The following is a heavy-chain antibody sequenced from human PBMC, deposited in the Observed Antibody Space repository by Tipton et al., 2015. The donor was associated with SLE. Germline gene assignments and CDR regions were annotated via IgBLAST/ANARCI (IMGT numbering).Heavy chain of an antibody. J-gene: IGHJ4*02. V-gene: IGHV4-39*07. D-gene: IGHD6-13*01. CDR3: AGRGIPTVSYYFDY. CDR2: IYYSGST. CDR1: GGSISSSSYY. Sequence: TLSLTCTVSGGSISSSSYYWGWIRQPPGKGLEWIGSIYYSGSTYYNPSLKSRVTISVDTSKNQFSLKLSSVTAADTAVYYCAGRGIPTVSYYFDYWGQGTLVTVSS.